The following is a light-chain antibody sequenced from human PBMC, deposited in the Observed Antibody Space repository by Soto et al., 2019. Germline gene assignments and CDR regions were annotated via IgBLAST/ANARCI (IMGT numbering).Light chain of an antibody. Sequence: QSVLTQPPSVSGTPGQRVTISCTGSSSNIGARFEVNWYQQRPGTAPKLLVYGNNNRPSGVPDRFSGSKSGTSASLAITGLQAEDEADYYCQSYDSTLSGSVFGGGTKLTVL. V-gene: IGLV1-40*01. J-gene: IGLJ2*01. CDR2: GNN. CDR3: QSYDSTLSGSV. CDR1: SSNIGARFE.